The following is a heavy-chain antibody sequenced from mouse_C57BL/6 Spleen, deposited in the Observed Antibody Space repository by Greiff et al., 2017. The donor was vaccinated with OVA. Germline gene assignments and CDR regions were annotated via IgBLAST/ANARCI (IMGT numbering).Heavy chain of an antibody. V-gene: IGHV5-9-1*02. J-gene: IGHJ4*01. CDR2: ISSGGDYI. CDR3: TNDGYYAMDY. D-gene: IGHD2-3*01. CDR1: GFTFSSYA. Sequence: EVKLMESGAGLVKPGGSLKLSCAASGFTFSSYAMSWVRQTPEKRLEWVAYISSGGDYIYYADTVKGRFTISRDNARNTLYLQISSLKSEDTAMYYCTNDGYYAMDYWGQGTSVTVSS.